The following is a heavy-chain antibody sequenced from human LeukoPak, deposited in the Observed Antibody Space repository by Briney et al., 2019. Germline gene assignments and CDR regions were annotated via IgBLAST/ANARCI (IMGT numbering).Heavy chain of an antibody. CDR2: INHSGST. V-gene: IGHV4-34*01. CDR1: GGSFSGYY. Sequence: SETLSLTCAVYGGSFSGYYWSWIRQPPGKGLEWIGEINHSGSTNYNPSLKSRVTISVDTSKNQFSLKPSSVTAADTAVYYCARFRESGGSDYWGQGTLVTVSS. D-gene: IGHD3-16*01. J-gene: IGHJ4*02. CDR3: ARFRESGGSDY.